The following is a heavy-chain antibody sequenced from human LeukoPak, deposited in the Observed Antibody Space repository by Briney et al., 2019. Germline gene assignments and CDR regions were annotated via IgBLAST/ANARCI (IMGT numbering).Heavy chain of an antibody. D-gene: IGHD4-17*01. Sequence: GGSLRLSCAASGFTFSSCAMSWVRQAPGKGLEWVSAISGSGGSTYYADSVRGRFTISRDNSKNTLYLQMNSLRAEDTAVYYCAKDRSGYGDYEFGYWGQGTLVTVSS. V-gene: IGHV3-23*01. CDR2: ISGSGGST. J-gene: IGHJ4*02. CDR3: AKDRSGYGDYEFGY. CDR1: GFTFSSCA.